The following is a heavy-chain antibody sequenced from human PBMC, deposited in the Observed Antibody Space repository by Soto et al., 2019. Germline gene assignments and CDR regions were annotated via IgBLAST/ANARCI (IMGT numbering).Heavy chain of an antibody. D-gene: IGHD3-22*01. CDR2: IHYNPRT. V-gene: IGHV4-59*02. CDR1: GASVTDYY. CDR3: ARGHFASRGYSNALDC. Sequence: QVQLQESGPRLAKPSETLTLTCSVSGASVTDYYWTWIRLTPKGELQWIGFIHYNPRTDSSPSLKSRVTISLDTSKNHVSLILNSVNVADSAIYYCARGHFASRGYSNALDCWGQGTLVTLSS. J-gene: IGHJ4*02.